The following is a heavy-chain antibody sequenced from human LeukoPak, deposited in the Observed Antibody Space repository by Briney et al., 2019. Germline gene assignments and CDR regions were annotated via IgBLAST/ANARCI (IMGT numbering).Heavy chain of an antibody. CDR1: GGFISNYY. Sequence: SETLSLTCAVSGGFISNYYWSWIRQPPGKGLEWIGYIYYSGSTNYNPSLKSRVTISVDTSKNQFSLKLSSVTAADTAVYYCARDEGDCSSTSCSYWFDPWGQGTLVTVSS. V-gene: IGHV4-59*12. CDR2: IYYSGST. D-gene: IGHD2-2*01. J-gene: IGHJ5*02. CDR3: ARDEGDCSSTSCSYWFDP.